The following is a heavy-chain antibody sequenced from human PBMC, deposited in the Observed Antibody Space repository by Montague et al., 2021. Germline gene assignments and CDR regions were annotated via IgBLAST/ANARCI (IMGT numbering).Heavy chain of an antibody. V-gene: IGHV3-23*03. CDR3: VKGRSRLDY. CDR1: GFTFSAYG. J-gene: IGHJ4*02. Sequence: SLRLSCAASGFTFSAYGMTWVRQAPGKGLEWVAVIHYGGAIYADSVKDRFTISRDDSKNMLYLQMNSLRAEDTALYYCVKGRSRLDYWGQGTLVTVSS. D-gene: IGHD6-13*01. CDR2: IHYGGAI.